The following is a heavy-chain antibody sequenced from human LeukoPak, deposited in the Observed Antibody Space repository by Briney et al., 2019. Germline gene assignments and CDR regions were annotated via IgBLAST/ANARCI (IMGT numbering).Heavy chain of an antibody. CDR3: AKEVAAATTSGIYYFDY. Sequence: GGSLRLSCAASGFTSNSYGMHWVRQTPGKGLEWVAFIRYDESNKYYAESVKGRFTISRDNSKNTVYLQMNSLRAEDTAVYYCAKEVAAATTSGIYYFDYWGQGTLVTVSS. CDR2: IRYDESNK. V-gene: IGHV3-30*02. CDR1: GFTSNSYG. J-gene: IGHJ4*02. D-gene: IGHD6-25*01.